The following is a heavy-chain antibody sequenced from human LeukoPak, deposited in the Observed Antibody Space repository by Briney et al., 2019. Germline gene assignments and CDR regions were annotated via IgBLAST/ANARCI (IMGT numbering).Heavy chain of an antibody. CDR1: GGTFSSYA. V-gene: IGHV1-69*04. CDR3: ARPAASIAARSAFNY. D-gene: IGHD6-6*01. J-gene: IGHJ4*02. CDR2: IIPILGIA. Sequence: SVKVSCKASGGTFSSYAIGWVRQAPGQGLEWMGRIIPILGIANYAQKFQGRVTITADKSTSTAYMELSSLRSEDTAVYYCARPAASIAARSAFNYWGQGTLVTVSS.